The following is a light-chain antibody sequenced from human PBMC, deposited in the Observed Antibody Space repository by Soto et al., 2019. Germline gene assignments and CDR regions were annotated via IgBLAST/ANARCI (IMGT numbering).Light chain of an antibody. CDR1: QSISSW. J-gene: IGKJ4*01. CDR2: DAS. CDR3: QQYNSSPLT. V-gene: IGKV1-5*01. Sequence: DIQMTQSPSTLSASVGDRVTITCRASQSISSWLAWYQQKPGKAPKLLIYDASSLESGVPSRFSGSGSGTESTLTISSLQPDDFATYYCQQYNSSPLTFGGGTKVDIK.